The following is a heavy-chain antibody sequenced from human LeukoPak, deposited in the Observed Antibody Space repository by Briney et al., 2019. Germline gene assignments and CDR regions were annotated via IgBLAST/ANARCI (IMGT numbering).Heavy chain of an antibody. CDR2: IYSGGAT. CDR1: GFTVSSNY. D-gene: IGHD1-26*01. CDR3: ASGTKWELLLNY. Sequence: GGSLRLSCAASGFTVSSNYMSWVRQAPGKGLEWVSVIYSGGATYYADSVKGRFTFSRDNSKNTLFLQMNSLKVEDTAVYYCASGTKWELLLNYWGQGTLVTVSS. V-gene: IGHV3-53*01. J-gene: IGHJ4*02.